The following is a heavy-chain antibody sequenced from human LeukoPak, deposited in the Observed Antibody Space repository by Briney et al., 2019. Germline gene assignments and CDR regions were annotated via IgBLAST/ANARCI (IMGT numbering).Heavy chain of an antibody. D-gene: IGHD3-10*01. CDR3: AKDNGGTRGRRDYFDY. V-gene: IGHV3-43*01. CDR2: ISWDGGST. CDR1: GFTFSDYT. Sequence: GGSLRLSCAASGFTFSDYTMHWVRQAPGKGLEWVSLISWDGGSTYYADSVKGRFTISRDNSKNSLYLQMNSLRTEDTALYYCAKDNGGTRGRRDYFDYWGQGTLVTVSS. J-gene: IGHJ4*02.